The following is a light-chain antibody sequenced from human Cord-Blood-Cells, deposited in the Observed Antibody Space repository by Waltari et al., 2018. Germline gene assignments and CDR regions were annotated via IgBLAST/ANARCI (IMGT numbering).Light chain of an antibody. V-gene: IGKV1-39*01. CDR2: AAS. CDR1: QSISSY. CDR3: QQSYSTPPK. J-gene: IGKJ1*01. Sequence: DIQMTQSPSSLSASVGDRVTITCRASQSISSYLNWYQQKPGKAPKLLIYAASRLQSGAPSRFSGSGSGTDSTYTISTQQPKDSATYYGQQSYSTPPKFGQGTKVEIK.